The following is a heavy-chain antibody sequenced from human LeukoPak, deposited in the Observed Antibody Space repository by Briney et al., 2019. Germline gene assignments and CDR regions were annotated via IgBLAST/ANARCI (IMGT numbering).Heavy chain of an antibody. CDR2: IYYSGTT. CDR3: ATFPYGDRAFDF. D-gene: IGHD4-17*01. Sequence: PSETLSLTRTVSGGSISSSYWSWIRQPPGKGLEWIGYIYYSGTTKFNPSLKSRVTISVDTSKNQLSLKLSSVTAADTAVYYCATFPYGDRAFDFWGQGALVTVSS. V-gene: IGHV4-59*08. CDR1: GGSISSSY. J-gene: IGHJ4*02.